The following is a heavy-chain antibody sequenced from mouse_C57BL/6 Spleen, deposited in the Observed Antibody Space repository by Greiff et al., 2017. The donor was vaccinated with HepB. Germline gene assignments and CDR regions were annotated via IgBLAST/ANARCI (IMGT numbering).Heavy chain of an antibody. CDR1: GYTFTDYY. V-gene: IGHV1-26*01. CDR3: ARRVYYGSSYPVDG. CDR2: INPNNGGT. Sequence: EVQLQQSGPELVKPGASVQISCKASGYTFTDYYMNWVKQSHGTSLEWIGDINPNNGGTSYNQKFKGKATLTVDKSSSPAYMEPRILTSEDSAVYYLARRVYYGSSYPVDGWGTGTTVTVSS. J-gene: IGHJ1*03. D-gene: IGHD1-1*01.